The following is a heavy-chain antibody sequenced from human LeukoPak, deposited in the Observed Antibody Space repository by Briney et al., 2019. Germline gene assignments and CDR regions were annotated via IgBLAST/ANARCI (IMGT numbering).Heavy chain of an antibody. CDR2: INSAGGST. J-gene: IGHJ4*02. Sequence: GGSLRLSCAASGFTFSSYWMHWVRQAPGKGLVWFSRINSAGGSTSYADSVKGRFTISRDNAKNTLYLQMNSLRAEDTAVYYCASLRFLEWLDYWGQGTLVTVSS. CDR1: GFTFSSYW. V-gene: IGHV3-74*01. D-gene: IGHD3-3*01. CDR3: ASLRFLEWLDY.